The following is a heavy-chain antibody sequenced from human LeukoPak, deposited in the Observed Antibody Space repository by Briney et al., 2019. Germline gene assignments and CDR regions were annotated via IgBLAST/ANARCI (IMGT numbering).Heavy chain of an antibody. V-gene: IGHV4-34*01. Sequence: SETLSLTCAVYGGSFSGYYWSWIRQPPGKGLEWIGEINHSGSTNYNPSLKSRVTISVDTSKNQFSLKLSSVTAADTAVYYCARSVTRIAVAGTLIGFLGQGTLVTGSP. CDR1: GGSFSGYY. CDR2: INHSGST. CDR3: ARSVTRIAVAGTLIGF. J-gene: IGHJ4*02. D-gene: IGHD6-19*01.